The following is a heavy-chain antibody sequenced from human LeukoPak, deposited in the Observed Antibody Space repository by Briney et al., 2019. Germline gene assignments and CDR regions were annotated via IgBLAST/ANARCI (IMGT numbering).Heavy chain of an antibody. V-gene: IGHV1-18*01. CDR1: GYTFTSYG. CDR2: ISAYNGNT. J-gene: IGHJ6*02. CDR3: ARDYVAARPKYYYYGMDV. D-gene: IGHD6-6*01. Sequence: ASVKVSCKASGYTFTSYGISWVRQAPGQGLEWMGWISAYNGNTNYAQKLQGRVTMTTDTSTSKAYMELRSLRSDDTAVYYCARDYVAARPKYYYYGMDVWGQGTTVTVSS.